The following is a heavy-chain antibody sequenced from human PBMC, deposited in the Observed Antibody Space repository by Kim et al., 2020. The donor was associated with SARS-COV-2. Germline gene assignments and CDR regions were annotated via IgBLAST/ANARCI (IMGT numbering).Heavy chain of an antibody. Sequence: PAAVKGRITVSRDNSTGTLYLQMNSRRAEDTAVYYCAKGEYYYDSSGYELWGQGTLVTVSS. D-gene: IGHD3-22*01. CDR3: AKGEYYYDSSGYEL. J-gene: IGHJ4*02. V-gene: IGHV3-23*01.